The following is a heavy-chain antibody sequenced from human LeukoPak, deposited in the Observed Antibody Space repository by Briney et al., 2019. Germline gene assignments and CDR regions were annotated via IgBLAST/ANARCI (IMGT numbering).Heavy chain of an antibody. V-gene: IGHV3-48*04. CDR3: SSSTAIGY. CDR2: ISSSGRTI. J-gene: IGHJ4*02. CDR1: GFSFSNYG. Sequence: GGSLRLSCAASGFSFSNYGMSWVRQAPGKGLEWVSYISSSGRTIYYADSVKGRFTISRDNAKNSLYLQMSSLRTEDTAVYYCSSSTAIGYWGQGTLVTVSS.